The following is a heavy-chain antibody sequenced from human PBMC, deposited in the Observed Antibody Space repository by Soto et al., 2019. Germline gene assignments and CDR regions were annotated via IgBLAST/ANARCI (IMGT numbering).Heavy chain of an antibody. D-gene: IGHD1-1*01. V-gene: IGHV4-34*01. J-gene: IGHJ3*02. CDR2: MSHSGGT. CDR1: GGFVSSGSYY. CDR3: ARAARWTATTVVDAFDI. Sequence: QVQLQQWGAGLLKPSETLSLTCAVYGGFVSSGSYYWSWIRQPPGKGLEWIGKMSHSGGTHYNPARKSRVTISVETSKNQFSLNMSSVTAADTALYYSARAARWTATTVVDAFDIWGPGTMVTVSS.